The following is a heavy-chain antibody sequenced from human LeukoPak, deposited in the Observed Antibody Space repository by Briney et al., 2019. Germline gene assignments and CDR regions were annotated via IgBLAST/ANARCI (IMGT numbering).Heavy chain of an antibody. CDR1: GFTFSSYD. CDR2: IGTAGDT. V-gene: IGHV3-13*01. CDR3: ARGSSGWYYFDY. Sequence: PGGSLRLSCAASGFTFSSYDMHWVRQATGKGLEWVSTIGTAGDTYYPGSVKGRFTISRENAKNSLYLQINSLRVEDTAVYYCARGSSGWYYFDYWGQGTLVTVSS. D-gene: IGHD6-19*01. J-gene: IGHJ4*02.